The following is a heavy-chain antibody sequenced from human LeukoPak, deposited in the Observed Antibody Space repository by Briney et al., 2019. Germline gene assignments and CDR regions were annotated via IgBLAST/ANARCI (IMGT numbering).Heavy chain of an antibody. Sequence: QPGGSLRLSCVASELIFSDFCMTWVRHSRGKVLEWLATIKKDGSEKYYVDSVKGRFTISRDNAKNSLYLQMNSLRAEDTAVYYCARAHYDSSASNDYWGQGTLVTVSS. CDR3: ARAHYDSSASNDY. V-gene: IGHV3-7*01. J-gene: IGHJ4*02. CDR2: IKKDGSEK. D-gene: IGHD3-22*01. CDR1: ELIFSDFC.